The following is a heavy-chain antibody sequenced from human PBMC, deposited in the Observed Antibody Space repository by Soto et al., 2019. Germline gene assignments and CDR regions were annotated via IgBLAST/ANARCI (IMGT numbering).Heavy chain of an antibody. CDR3: ARIAASGRGWDV. CDR2: IKQDGSEE. CDR1: GFTFSSYW. V-gene: IGHV3-7*01. J-gene: IGHJ6*02. Sequence: EVQLVESGGGLVQPGGSLRLSCVDSGFTFSSYWMSWVRQAPVKGLEGVGNIKQDGSEENYADSVKGRFTISRDNAKKSMYLQMNSLRVEDTAVYYCARIAASGRGWDVWGQGTTVVVSS. D-gene: IGHD6-13*01.